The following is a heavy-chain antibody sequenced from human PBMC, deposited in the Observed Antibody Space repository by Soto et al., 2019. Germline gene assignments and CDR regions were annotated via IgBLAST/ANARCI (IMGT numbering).Heavy chain of an antibody. D-gene: IGHD2-15*01. Sequence: ASVKVSCKASGYTFTSYDINWVRQATGQGLEWMGWMNPNSGNTGYAQKFQGRVIMTRNTSISTAYMELSSLRSEDTAVYYCARFLLGYCSGGSCYVFDAFDIWGQGTMVTVSS. V-gene: IGHV1-8*01. CDR2: MNPNSGNT. CDR1: GYTFTSYD. J-gene: IGHJ3*02. CDR3: ARFLLGYCSGGSCYVFDAFDI.